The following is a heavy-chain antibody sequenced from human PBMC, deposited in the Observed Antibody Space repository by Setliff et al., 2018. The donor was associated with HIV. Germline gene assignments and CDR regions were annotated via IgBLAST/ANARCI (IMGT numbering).Heavy chain of an antibody. D-gene: IGHD6-19*01. CDR2: IKSKTDGGTT. Sequence: GGSLRLSCTASGFSFDDYALTWVRQAPGKGLEWVGHIKSKTDGGTTDYAAPVKGRFTISRDDSMSVAYLQLNSLKTDDTAVYYCIRPLWYNNGWTFDNWGQGTLVTVSS. J-gene: IGHJ4*02. CDR1: GFSFDDYA. V-gene: IGHV3-49*04. CDR3: IRPLWYNNGWTFDN.